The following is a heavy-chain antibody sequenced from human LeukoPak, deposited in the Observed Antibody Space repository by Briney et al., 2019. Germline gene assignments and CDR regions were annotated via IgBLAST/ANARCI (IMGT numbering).Heavy chain of an antibody. CDR2: IGSSSSYI. Sequence: GGSLRLSCAASGFTFSSYSMNWVRQAPGKGLEWVSSIGSSSSYIYYADSVKGRFTISRDNAKNSLYLQMNSLRAEDTAVYYCAKALKDIVVVVAATGNIYYYYYGMDVWGQGTTVTVSS. CDR3: AKALKDIVVVVAATGNIYYYYYGMDV. J-gene: IGHJ6*02. D-gene: IGHD2-15*01. V-gene: IGHV3-21*01. CDR1: GFTFSSYS.